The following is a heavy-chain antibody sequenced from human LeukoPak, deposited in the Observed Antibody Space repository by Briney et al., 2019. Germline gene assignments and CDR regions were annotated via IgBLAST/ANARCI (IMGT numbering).Heavy chain of an antibody. CDR3: ARVTTVAGSDYFDY. CDR1: GGSISTYY. CDR2: IYHSGST. D-gene: IGHD6-19*01. J-gene: IGHJ4*02. V-gene: IGHV4-59*01. Sequence: SETLSLTCIVSGGSISTYYWNWIRQPPGKGLEWIGYIYHSGSTNYNPSLQSRVTISVDTSKNQFSLNLNSVTAADTAVYYCARVTTVAGSDYFDYWGQGTPVTVSS.